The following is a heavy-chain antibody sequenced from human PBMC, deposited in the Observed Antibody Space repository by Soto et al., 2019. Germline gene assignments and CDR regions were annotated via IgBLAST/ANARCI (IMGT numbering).Heavy chain of an antibody. CDR2: ISAYNGNT. D-gene: IGHD4-17*01. Sequence: QVQLVQSGAEVKKPGASVKVSCKASGYTFTSYGISWVRQAPGQGLEWMGWISAYNGNTNYAQKLQGRVTMTTDTSTSTAYMELRSLRSDDTAVYYCAIRHDDGDYAGPFDYWGQGTLVTVSS. CDR3: AIRHDDGDYAGPFDY. V-gene: IGHV1-18*01. J-gene: IGHJ4*02. CDR1: GYTFTSYG.